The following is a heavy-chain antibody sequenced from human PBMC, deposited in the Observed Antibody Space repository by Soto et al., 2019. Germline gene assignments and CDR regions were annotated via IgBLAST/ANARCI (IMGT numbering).Heavy chain of an antibody. Sequence: QVQLVQSGAEVKKPGASVKVSCKASGYTFTSYGISWVRQAPGQGLEWMGWISAYNGNTNYAQKPQGGVTMTTDATTSTAYMELRSLRADDTAVYYCARDQPIQGAAINYGMDVWGQGTTVTVSS. V-gene: IGHV1-18*01. J-gene: IGHJ6*02. CDR1: GYTFTSYG. CDR2: ISAYNGNT. CDR3: ARDQPIQGAAINYGMDV. D-gene: IGHD6-25*01.